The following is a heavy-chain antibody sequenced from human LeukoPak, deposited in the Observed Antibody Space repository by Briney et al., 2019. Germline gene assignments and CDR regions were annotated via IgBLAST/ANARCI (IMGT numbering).Heavy chain of an antibody. Sequence: ASVKVSCKASGYTFASYYMHWVRQAPGQGLEWMGIINPSGGSTSYAQKFQGRVTMTRDMSTSTVYMELSSLRSEDTAVYYCARDPMVGQWFDPWGQGTLVTVSS. CDR3: ARDPMVGQWFDP. CDR1: GYTFASYY. V-gene: IGHV1-46*01. CDR2: INPSGGST. J-gene: IGHJ5*02. D-gene: IGHD2-8*01.